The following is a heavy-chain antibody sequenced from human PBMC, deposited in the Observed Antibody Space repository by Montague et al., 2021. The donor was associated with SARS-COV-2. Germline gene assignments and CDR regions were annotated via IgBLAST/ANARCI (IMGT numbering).Heavy chain of an antibody. CDR3: ACDRISRCWLDA. D-gene: IGHD2/OR15-2a*01. CDR2: VYHSGNA. Sequence: SETLSLTCTVSGGSISSGGYYWSWIRQYPGKGLEWIGEVYHSGNANYNASFNGRATISVDKSKNQFSLTLTSVTAADTAVYYCACDRISRCWLDAWGQGTLVTVSS. J-gene: IGHJ5*02. CDR1: GGSISSGGYY. V-gene: IGHV4-39*07.